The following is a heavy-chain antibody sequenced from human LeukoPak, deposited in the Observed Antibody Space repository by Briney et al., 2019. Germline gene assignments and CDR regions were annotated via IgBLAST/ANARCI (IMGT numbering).Heavy chain of an antibody. V-gene: IGHV3-23*01. Sequence: GWDLRLSGACSGFNYIRDALSSVHQAQGKGLEWVSSICGGGDRTYSAASVKRRFTISRDNSKNTLYPQMNSLRAEDTAVYYCAKELGTSFDYWGQGIIVTVAS. D-gene: IGHD1-7*01. J-gene: IGHJ4*02. CDR1: GFNYIRDA. CDR2: ICGGGDRT. CDR3: AKELGTSFDY.